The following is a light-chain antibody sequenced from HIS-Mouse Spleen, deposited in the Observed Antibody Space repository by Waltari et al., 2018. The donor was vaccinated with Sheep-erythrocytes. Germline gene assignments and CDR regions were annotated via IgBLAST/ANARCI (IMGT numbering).Light chain of an antibody. V-gene: IGLV2-14*02. J-gene: IGLJ1*01. CDR3: QAWDSSTAFYV. Sequence: QSALTQPASVSGSPGQSITISCTGTSSDVGSYNLVSWYQQHPGKAPKLMIYEGSKRPSGIPERFSGSNSGNTATLTISGTQAMDEADYYCQAWDSSTAFYVFGTGTKVTVL. CDR1: SSDVGSYNL. CDR2: EGS.